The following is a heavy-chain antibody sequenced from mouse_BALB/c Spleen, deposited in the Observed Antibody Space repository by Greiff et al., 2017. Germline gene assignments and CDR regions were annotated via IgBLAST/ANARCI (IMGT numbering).Heavy chain of an antibody. CDR3: ARSARSTMITKPAMDY. Sequence: EVQLQQSGPELVKPGASVKMSCKASGYTFTSYVMHWVKQKPGQGLEWIGYINPYNDGTKYNEKFKGKATLTSDKSSSTAYMELSSLTSEDSAVYYCARSARSTMITKPAMDYWGQGTSVTVSS. CDR1: GYTFTSYV. V-gene: IGHV1-14*01. D-gene: IGHD2-4*01. CDR2: INPYNDGT. J-gene: IGHJ4*01.